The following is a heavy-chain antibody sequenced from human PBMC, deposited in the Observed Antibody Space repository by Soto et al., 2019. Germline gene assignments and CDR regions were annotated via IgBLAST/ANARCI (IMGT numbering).Heavy chain of an antibody. D-gene: IGHD3-10*01. V-gene: IGHV3-53*01. J-gene: IGHJ5*02. CDR1: GFTVSSNY. CDR3: ARAAGDWFDP. Sequence: PGGSLRLSCAASGFTVSSNYMSWVRQAPGKGLEWVSVIYSGGSTYYADSVKGRFAISRDNSKNTLYLQMNSLRAKDTAVYYCARAAGDWFDPWGQGTLVTVSS. CDR2: IYSGGST.